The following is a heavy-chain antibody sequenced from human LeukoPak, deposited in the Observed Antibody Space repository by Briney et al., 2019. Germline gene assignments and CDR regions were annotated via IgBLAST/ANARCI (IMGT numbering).Heavy chain of an antibody. CDR1: GFTFSSYS. CDR3: AKGGVRGVIWGNYYYYDGMDV. D-gene: IGHD3-10*01. J-gene: IGHJ6*02. V-gene: IGHV3-21*04. CDR2: ISSSSNYI. Sequence: GGSLRLSCAASGFTFSSYSMNWVRQAPGKGLEWVSSISSSSNYIYYADSMKGRFTISRDNAKNSLYLQMNSLRAEDTAVYYCAKGGVRGVIWGNYYYYDGMDVWGQGTTVTISS.